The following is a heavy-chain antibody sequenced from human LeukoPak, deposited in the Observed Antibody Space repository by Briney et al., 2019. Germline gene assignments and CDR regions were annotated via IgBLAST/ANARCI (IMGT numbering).Heavy chain of an antibody. CDR2: IYSGGST. CDR3: ARESGPNWNGGGDYFDY. V-gene: IGHV3-53*01. J-gene: IGHJ4*02. Sequence: GGSLRLSCAASGFTVSSNYMSWVRQAPGKGLEWVSVIYSGGSTYYAASVKGRFTISRDNSKNTLDLQMNSLRAEDTAVYYCARESGPNWNGGGDYFDYWGQGTLVTVSS. D-gene: IGHD1-1*01. CDR1: GFTVSSNY.